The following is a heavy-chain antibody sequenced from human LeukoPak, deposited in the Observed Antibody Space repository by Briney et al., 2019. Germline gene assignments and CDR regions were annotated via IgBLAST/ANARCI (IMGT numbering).Heavy chain of an antibody. J-gene: IGHJ3*02. V-gene: IGHV4-31*03. CDR2: ISNSGTT. CDR1: GDSVTSGGYF. Sequence: SETLSLTCTVSGDSVTSGGYFWTWIRQHPGKGLEWIGYISNSGTTSYNPSLKSRVSISVDTSNNQFSLRLSSVTAADTAVYYCARDVVVTSSPDALDIWGQGTMVTVSS. CDR3: ARDVVVTSSPDALDI. D-gene: IGHD2-21*02.